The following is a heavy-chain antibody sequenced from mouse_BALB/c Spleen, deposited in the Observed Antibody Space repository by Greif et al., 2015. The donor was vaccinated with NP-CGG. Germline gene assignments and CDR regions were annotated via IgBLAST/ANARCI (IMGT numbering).Heavy chain of an antibody. Sequence: EVMLVESGGDLVKPGGSLKLSCAASGFTFSSYGMSWVRQTPDKRLEWVATISSGGSYTYYPDSVKGRFTISRDNAKNTLYLQMSSLKSEDTAMYYCARHDRYDVVYFDYWGQGTTLTVSS. D-gene: IGHD2-14*01. CDR1: GFTFSSYG. J-gene: IGHJ2*01. V-gene: IGHV5-6*01. CDR2: ISSGGSYT. CDR3: ARHDRYDVVYFDY.